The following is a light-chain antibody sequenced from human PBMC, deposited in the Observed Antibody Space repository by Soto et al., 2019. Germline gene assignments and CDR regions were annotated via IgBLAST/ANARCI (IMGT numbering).Light chain of an antibody. CDR1: QSVSSN. CDR3: QQYNNWPIT. Sequence: EIVMTQSPATLSVSPGERATLSCRASQSVSSNLAWYQQKPGQAPRLLIYGASTRATGIPARFSGSGSGPEFTLTISSLQSEDFAVYYCQQYNNWPITSGQGTRLEIK. CDR2: GAS. J-gene: IGKJ5*01. V-gene: IGKV3-15*01.